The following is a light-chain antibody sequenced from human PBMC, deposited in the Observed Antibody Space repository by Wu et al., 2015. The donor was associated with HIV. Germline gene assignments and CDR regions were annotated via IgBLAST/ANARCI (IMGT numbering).Light chain of an antibody. CDR1: QSVSSDY. J-gene: IGKJ1*01. CDR3: QQYGRSPAT. CDR2: GAS. Sequence: IVLTQSPGTLSLSPGERATLSCRASQSVSSDYLAWYQQKPGQAPRLLVYGASSRATGIPDRFSGSGSGTDFTLTISRLEPEDFAVYYCQQYGRSPATFGQGIKVEIK. V-gene: IGKV3-20*01.